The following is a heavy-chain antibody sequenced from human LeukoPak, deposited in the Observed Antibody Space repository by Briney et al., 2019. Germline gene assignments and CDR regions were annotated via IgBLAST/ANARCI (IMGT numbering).Heavy chain of an antibody. D-gene: IGHD3-10*01. CDR1: GFTFSSYG. CDR2: IWYDGSNK. CDR3: ARDVHTTRGVTLSRYGMDV. V-gene: IGHV3-33*01. Sequence: GGSLRLSCAASGFTFSSYGMHWVRQAPGKGLEWVAVIWYDGSNKYYADSVKGRFTISRVNSKNTLYLQMNSLRAEDTAVYYCARDVHTTRGVTLSRYGMDVWGQGTTVTVSS. J-gene: IGHJ6*02.